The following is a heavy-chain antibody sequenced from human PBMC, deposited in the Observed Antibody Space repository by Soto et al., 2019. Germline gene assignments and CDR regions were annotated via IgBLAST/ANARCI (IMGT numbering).Heavy chain of an antibody. V-gene: IGHV4-59*01. CDR1: DGSMRNVY. Sequence: PSETLSLTCTVSDGSMRNVYWSWIRQPPGKRLEWIGFIFHSGNAKYNPSLKSRVTISIDTSKCQFSLSLDSVTAADTAVYFCARAHAPTLPFDYWGLGTLVTVSS. CDR3: ARAHAPTLPFDY. J-gene: IGHJ4*01. D-gene: IGHD2-15*01. CDR2: IFHSGNA.